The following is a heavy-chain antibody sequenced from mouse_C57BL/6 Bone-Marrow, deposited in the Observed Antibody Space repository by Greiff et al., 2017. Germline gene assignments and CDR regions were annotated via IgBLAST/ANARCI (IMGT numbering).Heavy chain of an antibody. J-gene: IGHJ1*03. Sequence: VQLQQSGPELVKPGASVKISCKASGYAFSNSWMNWVKQRPGKGLEWIGRIYPGDGDTNYNGKFKGKATLTADKSSSTAYMQLSSLTSEDSAVYFCASEYSGTDWYFDVWGTGTTVTVSS. V-gene: IGHV1-82*01. CDR2: IYPGDGDT. CDR3: ASEYSGTDWYFDV. D-gene: IGHD1-1*01. CDR1: GYAFSNSW.